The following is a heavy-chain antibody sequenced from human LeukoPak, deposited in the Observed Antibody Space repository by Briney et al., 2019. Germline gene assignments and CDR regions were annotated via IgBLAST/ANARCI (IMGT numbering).Heavy chain of an antibody. CDR3: ARDDDTSSHYSLFEY. V-gene: IGHV3-33*01. CDR1: GFTLTRHG. D-gene: IGHD3-22*01. J-gene: IGHJ4*02. CDR2: FWAHGRSQ. Sequence: GDSLRLSCAASGFTLTRHGMHWVRQAPGKGLEWVAVFWAHGRSQYYADSVKGRFSISRDTSRSTVYLQMNSLRVEDTAVYYCARDDDTSSHYSLFEYWGQGTLVTVSS.